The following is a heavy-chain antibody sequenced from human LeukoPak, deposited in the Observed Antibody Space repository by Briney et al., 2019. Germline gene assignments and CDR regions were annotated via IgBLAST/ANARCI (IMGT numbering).Heavy chain of an antibody. V-gene: IGHV4-39*07. CDR2: INHSGST. J-gene: IGHJ4*02. Sequence: PSETLSLTCSVSGDSISLSFYYWGWIRQPPGKALEWIGEINHSGSTNYNPSLKSRVTISVDTSKNQFSLKLSSVTAADTAVYYCARRYYYGSGSTNWGQGTLVTVSS. D-gene: IGHD3-10*01. CDR1: GDSISLSFYY. CDR3: ARRYYYGSGSTN.